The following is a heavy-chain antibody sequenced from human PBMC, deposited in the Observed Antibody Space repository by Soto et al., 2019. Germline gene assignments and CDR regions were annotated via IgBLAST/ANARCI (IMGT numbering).Heavy chain of an antibody. CDR2: IIPIFGTA. J-gene: IGHJ6*02. V-gene: IGHV1-69*06. D-gene: IGHD6-6*01. Sequence: QVQLVQSGAEVKKPGSSVKVSCKASGGTFSSYAISWVRQAPGQGLEWMGGIIPIFGTANYAQKFQGRVTITADKSTSTAYMELSSLRSEDTAVYYCARGRGASIAARPFYYGMDVWGQGTTVTVSS. CDR3: ARGRGASIAARPFYYGMDV. CDR1: GGTFSSYA.